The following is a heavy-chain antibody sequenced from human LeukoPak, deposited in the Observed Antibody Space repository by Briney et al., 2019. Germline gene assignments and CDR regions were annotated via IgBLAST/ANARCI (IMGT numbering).Heavy chain of an antibody. CDR1: GFTFSTYW. V-gene: IGHV3-74*01. CDR2: ITSDGTST. J-gene: IGHJ4*02. CDR3: ARGDSKALDF. Sequence: GGSLRLSCAAYGFTFSTYWMHWVRQAPGKGLVWVSRITSDGTSTSHADSVKGRFTISRDNAKNTLYLQMNSLRAEDTAVYYCARGDSKALDFWGQGTLVTVSS. D-gene: IGHD2-21*02.